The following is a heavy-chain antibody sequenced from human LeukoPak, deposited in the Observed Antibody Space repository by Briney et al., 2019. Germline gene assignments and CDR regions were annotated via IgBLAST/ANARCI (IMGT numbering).Heavy chain of an antibody. CDR2: INHSGST. CDR3: ARHDQKGAITFDY. Sequence: SETLSLTCGVYGGSFSGYYWSWIRQPPGKGLEWIGQINHSGSTNYNPSLKSRVTISVDTSKNQFSLKLSSVTAADTAVYYCARHDQKGAITFDYWGQGTLVTVSS. J-gene: IGHJ4*02. D-gene: IGHD1-26*01. CDR1: GGSFSGYY. V-gene: IGHV4-34*01.